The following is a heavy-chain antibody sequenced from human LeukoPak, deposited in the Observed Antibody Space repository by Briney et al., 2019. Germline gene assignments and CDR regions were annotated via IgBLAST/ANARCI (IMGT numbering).Heavy chain of an antibody. D-gene: IGHD3-10*01. J-gene: IGHJ1*01. CDR1: GFTFSSQA. V-gene: IGHV3-30*04. Sequence: GGSLRLSCAASGFTFSSQAMHWVRQAPGKGLEWVAVISYDGSNKYYADSVKGRFTISRDNSKNTLYLQMNSLRSEDTAMYYCARQLRGSGPAPYFQHWGQGTLVTVSS. CDR2: ISYDGSNK. CDR3: ARQLRGSGPAPYFQH.